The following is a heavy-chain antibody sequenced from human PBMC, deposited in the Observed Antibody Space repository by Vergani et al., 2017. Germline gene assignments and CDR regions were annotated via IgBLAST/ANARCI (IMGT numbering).Heavy chain of an antibody. CDR2: MYHSGST. Sequence: QVRLQESGPGLVKPSETLSLTCSVSGGSMSGYYWSWIRQPPGKELEWIGYMYHSGSTNYNPSLETRVTISGDTSKNQFSLKLNSVTAADTAVYYCGRQRPGSGGSPGDFDDWGQGTLVTVSS. CDR1: GGSMSGYY. CDR3: GRQRPGSGGSPGDFDD. V-gene: IGHV4-59*01. J-gene: IGHJ4*02. D-gene: IGHD6-19*01.